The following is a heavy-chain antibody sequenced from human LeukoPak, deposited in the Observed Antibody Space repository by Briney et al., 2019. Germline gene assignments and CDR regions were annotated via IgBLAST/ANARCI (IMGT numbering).Heavy chain of an antibody. J-gene: IGHJ4*02. V-gene: IGHV3-21*04. CDR1: GFTFSSYS. Sequence: PGGSLRLSCAASGFTFSSYSMNWVRLAPGKGLEWVSSISSSSSYIYYADSVKGRFTISRDNSKNTLYLQMNSLRAEDTAVYYCAKVLTMIVVVSDYWGQGTLVTVSS. D-gene: IGHD3-22*01. CDR2: ISSSSSYI. CDR3: AKVLTMIVVVSDY.